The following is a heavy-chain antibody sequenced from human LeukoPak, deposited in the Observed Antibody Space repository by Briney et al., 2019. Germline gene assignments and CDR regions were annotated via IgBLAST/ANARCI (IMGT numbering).Heavy chain of an antibody. CDR2: ISYSSSTI. V-gene: IGHV3-48*01. D-gene: IGHD3/OR15-3a*01. CDR1: GFTCSDFS. J-gene: IGHJ4*02. CDR3: ARDTRTDHFDY. Sequence: GGSLRLSCAASGFTCSDFSMNWVRQAPGKGLEWLSYISYSSSTIYYADSVKGRFTISRDNAKNSLYLQMNSLRAEDTAVYYCARDTRTDHFDYWGQGALVTVSS.